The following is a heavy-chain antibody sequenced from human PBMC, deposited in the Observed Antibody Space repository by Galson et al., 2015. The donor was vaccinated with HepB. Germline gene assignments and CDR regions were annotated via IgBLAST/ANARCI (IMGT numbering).Heavy chain of an antibody. Sequence: SLRLSCAASGFTVSSNYMSWVRQAPGKGLEWVSIIYSGGNTYYADSVKGRFTISRGNSKNTLYLQMNSLRTEDTAVYYCARDQGDDYVNYYYYSGMDVWGQGTTVTVSS. CDR1: GFTVSSNY. J-gene: IGHJ6*02. D-gene: IGHD4-17*01. CDR3: ARDQGDDYVNYYYYSGMDV. CDR2: IYSGGNT. V-gene: IGHV3-66*02.